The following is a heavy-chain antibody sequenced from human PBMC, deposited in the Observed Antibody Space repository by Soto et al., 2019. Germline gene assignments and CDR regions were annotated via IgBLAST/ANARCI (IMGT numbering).Heavy chain of an antibody. D-gene: IGHD1-26*01. Sequence: EVQLVESGGGLVKPGGSLRLSCAASGFTFSNAWMSWVRQVPGKGLEWVGRIKSKTDGGTRDYAAPVKGGFTISREDSKKTLYLQMNSLKAEDTGVYYCTRGSYQGNYYYYGMDVWGQGTTVTVSS. CDR2: IKSKTDGGTR. J-gene: IGHJ6*02. CDR3: TRGSYQGNYYYYGMDV. CDR1: GFTFSNAW. V-gene: IGHV3-15*01.